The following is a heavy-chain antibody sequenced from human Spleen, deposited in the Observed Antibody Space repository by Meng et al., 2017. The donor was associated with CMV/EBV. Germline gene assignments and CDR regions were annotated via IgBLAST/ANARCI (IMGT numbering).Heavy chain of an antibody. CDR2: IYYSGST. CDR3: ARDGMDV. CDR1: GGSISSSSYY. V-gene: IGHV4-39*07. Sequence: GSLRLSCTVSGGSISSSSYYWGWIRQPPGKGLEWIGSIYYSGSTYYNPSLKSRVTISVDTSKNQFSLKLSSVTAADTAVYYCARDGMDVWGQGTTVTVSS. J-gene: IGHJ6*02.